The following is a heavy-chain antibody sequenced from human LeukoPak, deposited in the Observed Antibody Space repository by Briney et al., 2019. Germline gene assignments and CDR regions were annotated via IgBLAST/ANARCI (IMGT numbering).Heavy chain of an antibody. V-gene: IGHV4-39*07. CDR3: ARAPVTAVAGMDYYYGMDV. D-gene: IGHD6-19*01. J-gene: IGHJ6*02. CDR1: GGSISSSSSY. CDR2: IYYSGST. Sequence: PSETLSLTCTVSGGSISSSSSYWGWIRQPPGKGLEWIGSIYYSGSTYYNPSLKSRVTISVDTSKNQFSLKLSSVTAADTAVYYCARAPVTAVAGMDYYYGMDVWGQGTTVTVSS.